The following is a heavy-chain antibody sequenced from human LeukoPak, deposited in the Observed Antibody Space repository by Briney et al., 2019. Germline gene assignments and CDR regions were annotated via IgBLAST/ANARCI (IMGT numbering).Heavy chain of an antibody. V-gene: IGHV4-4*07. Sequence: SETLSLTCTVSGGSISSYYWSWIRQPAGKGLEWIGRIYTSGSTNYNPSLKSRVTMSVDTSKNQFSLKLSSVTAADTAVYYCARDLRIVGAAMADWLDPWGQGTLVTVSS. CDR1: GGSISSYY. D-gene: IGHD1-26*01. CDR2: IYTSGST. CDR3: ARDLRIVGAAMADWLDP. J-gene: IGHJ5*02.